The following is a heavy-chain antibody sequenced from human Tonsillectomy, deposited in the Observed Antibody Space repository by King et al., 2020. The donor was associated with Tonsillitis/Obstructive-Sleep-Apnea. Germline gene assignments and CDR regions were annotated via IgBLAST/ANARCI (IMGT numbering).Heavy chain of an antibody. J-gene: IGHJ3*02. Sequence: VQLPQWGAGLLKPSETLSLTCAVYGGSFSGYYWSWIRQPPGKGLEWIGEISHRGSTNYNPSLKSRVTQSVDTSRNQFSLRLNSITAEDTAVYYCAKGGLAHDAFDIWGQGTMVTVSS. CDR2: ISHRGST. V-gene: IGHV4-34*01. CDR1: GGSFSGYY. CDR3: AKGGLAHDAFDI.